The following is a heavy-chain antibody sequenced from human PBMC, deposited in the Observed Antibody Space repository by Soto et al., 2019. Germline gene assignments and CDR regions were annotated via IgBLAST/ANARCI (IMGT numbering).Heavy chain of an antibody. CDR3: ARNRYDYIWGSYRYIGPY. D-gene: IGHD3-16*02. V-gene: IGHV3-7*01. J-gene: IGHJ4*02. CDR1: GFTFSSYW. Sequence: HPGGSLRLSCAASGFTFSSYWMSWVRQAPGKGLEWVANIKQDGSEKYYVDSVKGRFTISRDNAKNSLYLQMNSLRAEDTAVYYCARNRYDYIWGSYRYIGPYWGQGTLVTVSS. CDR2: IKQDGSEK.